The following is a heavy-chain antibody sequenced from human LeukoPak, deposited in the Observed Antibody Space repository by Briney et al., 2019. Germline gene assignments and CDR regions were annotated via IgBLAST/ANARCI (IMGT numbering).Heavy chain of an antibody. CDR2: IIPIFGTA. J-gene: IGHJ3*02. D-gene: IGHD3-10*01. V-gene: IGHV1-69*13. CDR1: GGTFSSYA. Sequence: ASVKVSCKASGGTFSSYAISWVRQAPGQGLEWMGGIIPIFGTANYAQKFQGRVTITADESTSTAYMELSSLRSEDTAVYYCARGDRMSITMVRGEPRGAFDIWGQGTMVTVSS. CDR3: ARGDRMSITMVRGEPRGAFDI.